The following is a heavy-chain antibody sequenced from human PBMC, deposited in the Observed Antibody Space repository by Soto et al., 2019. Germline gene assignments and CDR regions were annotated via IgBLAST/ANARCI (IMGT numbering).Heavy chain of an antibody. CDR1: GYSISSGSY. CDR2: IYHSGST. J-gene: IGHJ4*02. V-gene: IGHV4-38-2*02. CDR3: ARDPDGDYEGCFGY. D-gene: IGHD4-17*01. Sequence: SLTCAVSGYSISSGSYWGWIRQPPGKGLEWIGSIYHSGSTYYNPSLKSRVTISVDTSKNQFSLKLSSVTAADTAEYYCARDPDGDYEGCFGYWGQRTPVTVPS.